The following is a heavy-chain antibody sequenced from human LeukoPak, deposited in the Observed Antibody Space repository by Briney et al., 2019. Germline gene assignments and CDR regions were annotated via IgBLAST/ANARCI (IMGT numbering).Heavy chain of an antibody. CDR1: GGSFSGYY. D-gene: IGHD6-13*01. J-gene: IGHJ5*02. V-gene: IGHV4-34*01. CDR3: ARTVSWQGVNWFDP. CDR2: INHSGST. Sequence: PSETLSLTCAVYGGSFSGYYWSWIRQPPRKGLEWIGEINHSGSTNYNPSLKSRVTISVDTSKNQFSLKLSSVTAADTAVYYCARTVSWQGVNWFDPWGQGTLVTVSS.